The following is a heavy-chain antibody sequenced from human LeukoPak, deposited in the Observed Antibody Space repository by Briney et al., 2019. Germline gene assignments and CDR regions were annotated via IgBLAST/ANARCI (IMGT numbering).Heavy chain of an antibody. D-gene: IGHD2-15*01. J-gene: IGHJ3*02. V-gene: IGHV3-9*01. CDR1: GFTFDDYA. Sequence: GRSLRLSCAASGFTFDDYAMHWVRQAPGRGLEWVSAISWNSETIGYADSVKGRFTISRDNAKNTVYLQMNSLRVEDTAVYYCVPGGYCKSFTCFYDALDIWGQGTMVTVSS. CDR2: ISWNSETI. CDR3: VPGGYCKSFTCFYDALDI.